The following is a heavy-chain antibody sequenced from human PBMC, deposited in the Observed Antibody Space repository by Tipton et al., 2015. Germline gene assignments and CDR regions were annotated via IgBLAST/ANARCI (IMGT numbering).Heavy chain of an antibody. CDR3: ARGWEHDNGDHFDY. J-gene: IGHJ4*01. Sequence: SLRLSCAASGFTFYSYWMNWVRQAPGKGLEWVANIKQDGSEKNYVDSVKGRFTISRDNAKSSLYLQLNSLRPKDTAVYYCARGWEHDNGDHFDYWGHGILVTVSS. CDR2: IKQDGSEK. CDR1: GFTFYSYW. D-gene: IGHD4-17*01. V-gene: IGHV3-7*03.